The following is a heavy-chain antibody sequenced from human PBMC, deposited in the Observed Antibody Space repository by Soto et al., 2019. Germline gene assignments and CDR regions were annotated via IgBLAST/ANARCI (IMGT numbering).Heavy chain of an antibody. CDR2: ISYDGSNK. CDR3: AKRDTYYDFWSGYYTPWRGMDV. V-gene: IGHV3-30*18. J-gene: IGHJ6*02. CDR1: GFTFSSYG. D-gene: IGHD3-3*01. Sequence: QVQLVESGGGVVQPGRSLRLSCAASGFTFSSYGMHWVRQAPGKGLEWVAVISYDGSNKYYADSVKGRFTISRDNSKNTLYLQMNSLRAEDTAVYYCAKRDTYYDFWSGYYTPWRGMDVWGQGTTVTVSS.